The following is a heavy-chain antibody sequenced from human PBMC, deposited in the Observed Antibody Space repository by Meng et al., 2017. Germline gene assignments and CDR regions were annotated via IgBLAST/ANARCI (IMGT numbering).Heavy chain of an antibody. CDR2: IYHSGST. CDR1: GGSISSNNW. CDR3: ARRGERIAVAGTFDY. Sequence: QVQLQESGPGLVTPSGPLSLTCAGSGGSISSNNWWSWVRQPPGKGLEWIGEIYHSGSTNYNPSLKSRVTISVDKSKNQFSLKLSSVTAADTAVYYCARRGERIAVAGTFDYWGQGTLVTVSS. D-gene: IGHD6-19*01. J-gene: IGHJ4*02. V-gene: IGHV4-4*02.